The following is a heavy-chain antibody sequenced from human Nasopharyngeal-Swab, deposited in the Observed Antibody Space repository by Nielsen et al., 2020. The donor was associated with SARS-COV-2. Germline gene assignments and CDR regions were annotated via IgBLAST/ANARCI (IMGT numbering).Heavy chain of an antibody. V-gene: IGHV3-30*18. J-gene: IGHJ3*02. D-gene: IGHD6-13*01. CDR1: AYSPSNFG. CDR3: AKSRGSTWPDDPFDI. Sequence: GESLKISCAASAYSPSNFGMHWVRQAPGKGLEWLAVFSNDGSHKFYADSVKGRFTISRDNAKNSLYLQMNNLRTEDTALYYCAKSRGSTWPDDPFDIWGQGTMVTVSP. CDR2: FSNDGSHK.